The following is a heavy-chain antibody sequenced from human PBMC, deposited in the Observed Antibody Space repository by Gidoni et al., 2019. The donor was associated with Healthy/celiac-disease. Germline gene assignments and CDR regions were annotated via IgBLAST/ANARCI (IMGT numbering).Heavy chain of an antibody. CDR1: GGSFSGYY. V-gene: IGHV4-34*01. CDR3: ARVGPHGWYYYGMDV. Sequence: QVQLQQWGAGLLKRSETRSLTCAVYGGSFSGYYWRWIRQPPGKGLEWIGEINCSGSTNYTPSLKSRVTISVDTSKNQFSLKLSSVTAADTAVYYCARVGPHGWYYYGMDVWGQGTTVTVSS. D-gene: IGHD6-19*01. CDR2: INCSGST. J-gene: IGHJ6*02.